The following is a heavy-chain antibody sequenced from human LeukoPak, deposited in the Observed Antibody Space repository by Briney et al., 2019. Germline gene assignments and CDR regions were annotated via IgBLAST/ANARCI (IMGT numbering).Heavy chain of an antibody. CDR3: ARSWAWVPDY. V-gene: IGHV3-21*01. D-gene: IGHD6-13*01. J-gene: IGHJ4*02. CDR1: GFTFSSYN. CDR2: ISSSSTYI. Sequence: GGSLRLSCAASGFTFSSYNMNWVRQAPGKGLEWVSSISSSSTYIYYAESMRGRFTISRDNAKNSLYLQMNSLRAEDTAVYYCARSWAWVPDYWGQGTLVTVSS.